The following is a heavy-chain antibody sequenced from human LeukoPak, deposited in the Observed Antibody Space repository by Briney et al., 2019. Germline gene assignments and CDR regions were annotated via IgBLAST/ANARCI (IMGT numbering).Heavy chain of an antibody. CDR1: GGTFSSYA. CDR3: ARVGNWSARGGVFFDY. D-gene: IGHD1-1*01. Sequence: ASVKVSCKASGGTFSSYAISWVRQAPGQGLEWMGGIIPIFGTANYAQKFQGRVTITADESTSTAYMELSSLRSEDTAVYYCARVGNWSARGGVFFDYWGQGTLVTVSS. V-gene: IGHV1-69*13. J-gene: IGHJ4*02. CDR2: IIPIFGTA.